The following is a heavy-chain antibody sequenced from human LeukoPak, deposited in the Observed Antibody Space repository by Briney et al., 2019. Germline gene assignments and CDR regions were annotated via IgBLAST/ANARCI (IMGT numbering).Heavy chain of an antibody. CDR2: ISGSGGST. CDR3: AKDQGRGFSDFDS. V-gene: IGHV3-23*01. Sequence: GGSLRLSCAASGFTFSSYAMSWVRQAPGKGLEWVSAISGSGGSTYYADSVKGRFTISRDNANNFLYLQMNSLRAEDTAVYYCAKDQGRGFSDFDSWGQGTLVTVSS. J-gene: IGHJ4*02. CDR1: GFTFSSYA.